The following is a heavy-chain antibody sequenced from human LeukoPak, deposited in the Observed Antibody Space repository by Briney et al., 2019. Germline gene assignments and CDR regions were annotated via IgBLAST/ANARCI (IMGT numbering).Heavy chain of an antibody. CDR1: GGSISSYY. J-gene: IGHJ4*02. Sequence: SETLSLTCTVSGGSISSYYWTWIRQPPGKGLEWIGYIYYSGSTNYNPSPKSRVTISVDTSKNQFSLKLSSVTAADTAVYYCARGAGGFGPLDYWGQGTLVTVSS. CDR2: IYYSGST. CDR3: ARGAGGFGPLDY. D-gene: IGHD3-10*01. V-gene: IGHV4-59*01.